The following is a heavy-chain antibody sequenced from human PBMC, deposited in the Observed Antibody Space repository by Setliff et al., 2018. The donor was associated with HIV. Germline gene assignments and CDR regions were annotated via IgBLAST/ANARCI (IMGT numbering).Heavy chain of an antibody. CDR2: INHSGSA. V-gene: IGHV4-34*01. CDR3: ARGARLLAGYSDRWDYYYMAV. Sequence: SETLSLTCTVSGGSISSHYWIWIRQPPGKGLEWIGEINHSGSAHYNPSLKSRFTISVDTSKNQFSLKVNSVTAADTAVYYCARGARLLAGYSDRWDYYYMAVWGKGTTVTVSS. J-gene: IGHJ6*03. CDR1: GGSISSHY. D-gene: IGHD6-13*01.